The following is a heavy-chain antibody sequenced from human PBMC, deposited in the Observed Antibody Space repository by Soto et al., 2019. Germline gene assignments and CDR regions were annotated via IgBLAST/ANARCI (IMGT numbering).Heavy chain of an antibody. CDR3: VRDGTKTLREWFDP. Sequence: SETLSLTCTVTGAAVSGFYWRWIRKSAGKGLGWFGRIYATGTTDYNPYLKSRVMMSVDTSKKQFSLKLRSVTAADTAVYYCVRDGTKTLREWFDPWGQGISVTVS. CDR2: IYATGTT. V-gene: IGHV4-4*07. J-gene: IGHJ5*02. D-gene: IGHD1-1*01. CDR1: GAAVSGFY.